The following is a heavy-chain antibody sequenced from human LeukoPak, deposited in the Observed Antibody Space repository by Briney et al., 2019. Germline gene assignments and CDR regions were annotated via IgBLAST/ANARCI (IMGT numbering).Heavy chain of an antibody. V-gene: IGHV3-23*01. Sequence: GGSLRLSYAASGFTFSTDDMTWVRQAPGKGLEWVSTITGGGDSTYYADSVQGRFTISRDNSKNTVYLQMNSLRAEDTAVYYCAQGSWGDDWGQGTLVTVSS. CDR2: ITGGGDST. D-gene: IGHD3-10*01. CDR3: AQGSWGDD. J-gene: IGHJ4*02. CDR1: GFTFSTDD.